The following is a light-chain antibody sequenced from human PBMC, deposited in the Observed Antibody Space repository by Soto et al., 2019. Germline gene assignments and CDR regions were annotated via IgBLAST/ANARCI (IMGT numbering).Light chain of an antibody. V-gene: IGKV3-20*01. Sequence: EIVLTQSPGTLSLSLGERATLSCRASQSVSSSYLAWYQQKPGQAPRLLIYGASSRATGIPDRFSGSGSGTDFTLTISRLELEDFAVYYCQQYGSSPETFGQGTKV. CDR3: QQYGSSPET. CDR2: GAS. J-gene: IGKJ1*01. CDR1: QSVSSSY.